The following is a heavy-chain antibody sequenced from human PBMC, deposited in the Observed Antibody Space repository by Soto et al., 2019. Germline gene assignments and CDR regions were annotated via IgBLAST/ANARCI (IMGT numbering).Heavy chain of an antibody. Sequence: EVQLVESGGGLVQPGWSLRLSCAASGLTFSSCAMNWVRQAPGKGLEWVSYIGTRGSTKYYADSVRGRFTVSRDNTKSSLFLQLHSLRGDDTAVDFCAGRYCSNGVCHLGLSDYWGQGTLVTVSS. CDR1: GLTFSSCA. CDR3: AGRYCSNGVCHLGLSDY. CDR2: IGTRGSTK. V-gene: IGHV3-48*03. D-gene: IGHD2-8*01. J-gene: IGHJ4*02.